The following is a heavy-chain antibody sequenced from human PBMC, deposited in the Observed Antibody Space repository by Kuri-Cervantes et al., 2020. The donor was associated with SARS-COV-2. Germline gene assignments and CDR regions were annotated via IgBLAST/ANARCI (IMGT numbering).Heavy chain of an antibody. J-gene: IGHJ1*01. CDR2: ISGYNGNT. D-gene: IGHD2-2*01. CDR1: GYTFTTYG. CDR3: ARDRYCASTTCSLSP. Sequence: ASVKVSCKASGYTFTTYGISWVRQAPGQGLEWMGWISGYNGNTEYTQKLQGRVTMTTDTSTSTAYMELRSLRSDDTAVYFCARDRYCASTTCSLSPWGQGTLVTVSS. V-gene: IGHV1-18*01.